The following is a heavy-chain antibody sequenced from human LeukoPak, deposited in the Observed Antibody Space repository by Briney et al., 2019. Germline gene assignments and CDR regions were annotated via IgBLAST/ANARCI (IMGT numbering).Heavy chain of an antibody. Sequence: SETLSLTCAVYGGSFSGYYWSWIRQAPGKGLEWIGEINHSGSTNYNPSLKSRVTISVDTSKNQFSLKLSSVTAADTAVYYCARGPGYYSNYDYWGQGTLATVSS. CDR3: ARGPGYYSNYDY. CDR1: GGSFSGYY. J-gene: IGHJ4*02. V-gene: IGHV4-34*01. D-gene: IGHD4-11*01. CDR2: INHSGST.